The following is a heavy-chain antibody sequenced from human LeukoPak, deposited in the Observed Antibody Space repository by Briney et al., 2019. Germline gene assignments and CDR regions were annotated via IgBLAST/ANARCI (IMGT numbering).Heavy chain of an antibody. CDR2: IWYDGSNK. CDR1: GFTFSSYA. D-gene: IGHD2-2*01. V-gene: IGHV3-33*08. J-gene: IGHJ5*02. CDR3: ARDFVVVVPAKTSNWFDP. Sequence: PGGSLRLSCAASGFTFSSYAMSWVRQAPGKGLEWVAVIWYDGSNKYYADSAKGRFTISRDNSKNTLYLQMNSLRAEDTAVYYCARDFVVVVPAKTSNWFDPWGQGTLVTVSS.